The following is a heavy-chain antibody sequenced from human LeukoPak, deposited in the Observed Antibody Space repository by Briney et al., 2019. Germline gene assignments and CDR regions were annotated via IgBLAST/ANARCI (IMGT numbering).Heavy chain of an antibody. CDR3: ARSLPIVVVPAAIDYYYYCMDV. CDR2: IIPIFGTA. Sequence: ASVKVSCKASGYTFTDYDINWVRQAPGQGLEWMGGIIPIFGTANYAQKFQGRVTITTDESTSTAYMELSSLRSEDTAVYYCARSLPIVVVPAAIDYYYYCMDVWGKGTTVTVSS. D-gene: IGHD2-2*02. J-gene: IGHJ6*03. V-gene: IGHV1-69*05. CDR1: GYTFTDYD.